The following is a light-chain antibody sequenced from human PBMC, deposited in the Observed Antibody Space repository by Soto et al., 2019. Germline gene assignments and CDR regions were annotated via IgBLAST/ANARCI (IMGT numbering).Light chain of an antibody. J-gene: IGKJ2*01. CDR2: AAS. CDR3: QQTYNTPHT. V-gene: IGKV1-39*01. Sequence: DIQMTQSPSSLSASVRDRVTITCRASQSISSYLNWYQQKPGKAPKLLIYAASTLQSGVPARFSGRGSGTDFTLTISSLHPEDFATYYCQQTYNTPHTFGQGTKVDIK. CDR1: QSISSY.